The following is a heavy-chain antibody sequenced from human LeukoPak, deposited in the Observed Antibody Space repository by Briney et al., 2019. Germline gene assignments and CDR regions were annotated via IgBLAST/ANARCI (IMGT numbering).Heavy chain of an antibody. CDR3: AARGYCSSTSCLLEY. CDR1: GFTFSSYW. J-gene: IGHJ4*02. CDR2: ISSDGSST. D-gene: IGHD2-2*01. V-gene: IGHV3-74*01. Sequence: GGSLRLSCAASGFTFSSYWMHWVRQAPGKGLVWVSRISSDGSSTNYADSVKGRFTISRDNAKNTLYLQMNSLRAEDTAVYYCAARGYCSSTSCLLEYWGQGTLVTVSS.